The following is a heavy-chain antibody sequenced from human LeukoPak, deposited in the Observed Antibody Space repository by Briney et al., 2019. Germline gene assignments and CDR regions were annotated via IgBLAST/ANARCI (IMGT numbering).Heavy chain of an antibody. V-gene: IGHV3-74*01. Sequence: PGGSLRLSCAASGFTFSXXXXXXVRQAPGKGLXXXXXXXRDGSSTSYADSVKXXFTIXRDNAKNTLYLQMNSLRAEDTAVYYCAKRNSVPGAGGGYDFWGQGTMVTVSS. CDR2: XXRDGSST. D-gene: IGHD6-19*01. CDR3: AKRNSVPGAGGGYDF. CDR1: GFTFSXXX. J-gene: IGHJ3*01.